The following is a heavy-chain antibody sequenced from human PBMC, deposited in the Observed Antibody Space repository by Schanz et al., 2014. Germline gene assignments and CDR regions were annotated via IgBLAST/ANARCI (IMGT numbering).Heavy chain of an antibody. V-gene: IGHV4-31*03. J-gene: IGHJ5*02. Sequence: QVQLQESGPRLVKPSQTLSLTCTVSGGSIDVSGYYWSWIRQQPGKALEWIGYIYHSGNTYFKPSPQSRLAMSVETAKTQFSLSLSSAPAADTAVYYCASAVGGNSALEWFDPWGQGTLVTVSS. CDR3: ASAVGGNSALEWFDP. CDR1: GGSIDVSGYY. D-gene: IGHD2-21*01. CDR2: IYHSGNT.